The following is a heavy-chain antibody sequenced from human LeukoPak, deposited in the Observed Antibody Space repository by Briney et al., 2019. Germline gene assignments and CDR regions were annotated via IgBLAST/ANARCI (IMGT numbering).Heavy chain of an antibody. CDR1: GYTFTSYY. J-gene: IGHJ4*02. CDR3: ARGNTTGRRFDY. D-gene: IGHD1/OR15-1a*01. V-gene: IGHV1-2*02. Sequence: ASVEVSCKASGYTFTSYYMHWVRQAPGQGLEWMGWLNPNTGDTNYAQKFQGRVTMTGDTSISTAYMELSRLRSDDTAVYYCARGNTTGRRFDYWGQGTLVTVSS. CDR2: LNPNTGDT.